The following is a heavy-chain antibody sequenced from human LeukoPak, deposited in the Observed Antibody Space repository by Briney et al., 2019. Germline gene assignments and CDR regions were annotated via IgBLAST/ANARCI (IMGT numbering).Heavy chain of an antibody. D-gene: IGHD1-26*01. J-gene: IGHJ4*02. CDR2: INAGNGNT. CDR1: GYTFTSYA. CDR3: ARDARYSGSYLNY. V-gene: IGHV1-3*01. Sequence: ASVKVSCKASGYTFTSYAMHWVRQAPGQRLEWMGWINAGNGNTKYSQKFQGRVTITRDTSASTVYMELRSLRSDDTAVYYCARDARYSGSYLNYWGQGTLVTVSS.